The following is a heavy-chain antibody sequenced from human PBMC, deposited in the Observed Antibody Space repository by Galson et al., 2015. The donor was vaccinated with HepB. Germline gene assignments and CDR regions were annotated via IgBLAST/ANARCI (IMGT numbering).Heavy chain of an antibody. CDR2: VNLDGSEM. CDR3: AREVMIRTLAHKTPDY. CDR1: GFTFSAYW. D-gene: IGHD3-16*01. Sequence: SLRLSCAASGFTFSAYWMSWVRQVPGKGLEWVADVNLDGSEMYYADSVKDRFTISRDNAERSVSLHMYSLRAEDTAVYYCAREVMIRTLAHKTPDYWGQGTLVTVSS. V-gene: IGHV3-7*03. J-gene: IGHJ4*02.